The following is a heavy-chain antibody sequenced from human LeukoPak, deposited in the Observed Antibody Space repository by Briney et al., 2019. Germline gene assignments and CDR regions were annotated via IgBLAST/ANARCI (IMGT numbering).Heavy chain of an antibody. CDR1: GFTFSSYG. CDR2: ISGSGGST. D-gene: IGHD3-22*01. Sequence: GGTLRLSCAASGFTFSSYGMSWVRQAPGKGLEWVSAISGSGGSTYYADSVKGRFTISRDNSKNTLYLQMNSLRAEDTAVYYCARDRVYGYYDRSGYPDYWGQGTLVTVSS. J-gene: IGHJ4*02. V-gene: IGHV3-23*01. CDR3: ARDRVYGYYDRSGYPDY.